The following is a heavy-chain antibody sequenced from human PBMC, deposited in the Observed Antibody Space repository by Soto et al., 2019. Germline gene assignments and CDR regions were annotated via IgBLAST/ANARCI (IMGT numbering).Heavy chain of an antibody. J-gene: IGHJ4*02. CDR2: ISGSGGST. CDR3: AITGVYYDSSGYYPLDY. V-gene: IGHV3-23*01. Sequence: EVQLLESGGGLVQPGGSLRLSCAASGFTFSSYAMSWVRQAPGKGLEWVSAISGSGGSTYYADSVKGRFTISRDNSKNTLYLQMNSLRAEDTAVYYCAITGVYYDSSGYYPLDYWGQGTLVTVSS. CDR1: GFTFSSYA. D-gene: IGHD3-22*01.